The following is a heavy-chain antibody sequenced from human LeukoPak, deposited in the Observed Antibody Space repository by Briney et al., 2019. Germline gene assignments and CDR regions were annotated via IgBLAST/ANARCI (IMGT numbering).Heavy chain of an antibody. J-gene: IGHJ3*02. D-gene: IGHD2-21*02. CDR3: AKPARGDDGDAFDI. CDR1: GFTFSSYG. Sequence: GGSLRLSRAASGFTFSSYGMHWVRQAPGKGLEWVAFIRYDGSNKYYADSVKGRFTISRDNSKNTLYLQMNSLRAEDTAVYYCAKPARGDDGDAFDIWGQGTMVTVSS. CDR2: IRYDGSNK. V-gene: IGHV3-30*02.